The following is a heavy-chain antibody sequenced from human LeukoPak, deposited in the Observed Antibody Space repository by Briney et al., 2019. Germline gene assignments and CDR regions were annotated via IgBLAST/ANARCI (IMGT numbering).Heavy chain of an antibody. CDR3: ARGSTAMADFDY. CDR1: GYSISSGYY. V-gene: IGHV4-38-2*01. J-gene: IGHJ4*02. CDR2: IYHSGST. Sequence: PSETLSLTCAVSGYSISSGYYWGWIRQPPGKGLEWIGCIYHSGSTYYNPSLKSRVTISVDTSKNQFSLKLSSVTAADTAVYYCARGSTAMADFDYWGQGTLVTVSS. D-gene: IGHD5-18*01.